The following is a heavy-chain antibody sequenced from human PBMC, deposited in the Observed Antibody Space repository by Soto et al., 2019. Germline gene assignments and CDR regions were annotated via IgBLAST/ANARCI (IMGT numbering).Heavy chain of an antibody. CDR2: IYTSGST. D-gene: IGHD1-26*01. CDR3: ARGIYSKVGATIWFDP. CDR1: GGSINSYY. V-gene: IGHV4-4*07. J-gene: IGHJ5*02. Sequence: SETLSLTCTVSGGSINSYYWSWIRQPAGKGLEWIGRIYTSGSTNYNPSLKSRVTMSVDTSKNRFSLRLSSVTAADTAVYYCARGIYSKVGATIWFDPWGQGTLVTVSS.